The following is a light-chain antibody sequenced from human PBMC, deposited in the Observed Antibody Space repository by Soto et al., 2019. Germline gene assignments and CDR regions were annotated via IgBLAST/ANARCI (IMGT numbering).Light chain of an antibody. CDR3: MQPLRTPWT. V-gene: IGKV2-28*01. CDR2: LGS. Sequence: DIVMTQSPLSLPATPGQPAFISCRSSQSLLHSNGYNYLAWYLQKPGQSPQLLIYLGSSRSSGVPDRFSATGSGTDFTLEISRVEAEDVGIYYCMQPLRTPWTFGQGTKVDIK. CDR1: QSLLHSNGYNY. J-gene: IGKJ1*01.